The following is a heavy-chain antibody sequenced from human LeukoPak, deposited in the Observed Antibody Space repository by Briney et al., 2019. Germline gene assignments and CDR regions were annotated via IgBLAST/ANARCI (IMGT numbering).Heavy chain of an antibody. CDR1: GGSISSGGYY. CDR2: IYYSGST. J-gene: IGHJ4*02. D-gene: IGHD5-18*01. Sequence: PSETLSLTCAVSGGSISSGGYYWSWIRQHPGKGLELIGYIYYSGSTYYNPSLKSRVTISVDTSKNQFSLKLSSVTAADTAVYYCARAADTAMVTDYWGQGTLVTVSS. CDR3: ARAADTAMVTDY. V-gene: IGHV4-31*11.